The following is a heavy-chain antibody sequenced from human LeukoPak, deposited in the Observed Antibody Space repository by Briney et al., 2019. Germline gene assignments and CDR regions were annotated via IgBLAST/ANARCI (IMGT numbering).Heavy chain of an antibody. Sequence: GGSLRLPCAASGFTFSSYEMNWVRQAPGKGLEWVSYISSSGSTIYYADSVKGRFTISRDNAKNSLYLQMNSLRAEDTAVYYCAKDSPSSSWYAEYFQHWGQGTLVTVSS. CDR2: ISSSGSTI. V-gene: IGHV3-48*03. J-gene: IGHJ1*01. CDR1: GFTFSSYE. D-gene: IGHD6-13*01. CDR3: AKDSPSSSWYAEYFQH.